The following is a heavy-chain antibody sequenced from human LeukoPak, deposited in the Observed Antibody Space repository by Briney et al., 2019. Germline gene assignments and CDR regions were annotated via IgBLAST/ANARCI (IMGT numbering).Heavy chain of an antibody. D-gene: IGHD6-6*01. Sequence: GASVKVSCKASGYTFTNYDINWVRQATGQGLEWMGWMNPNSGNAGYAQRFQGRVTMTRSTSISTAYMELRSLTFDDTAIYYCARGLGSSSGRNYWGQGTLVTVSS. V-gene: IGHV1-8*01. CDR2: MNPNSGNA. CDR1: GYTFTNYD. J-gene: IGHJ4*02. CDR3: ARGLGSSSGRNY.